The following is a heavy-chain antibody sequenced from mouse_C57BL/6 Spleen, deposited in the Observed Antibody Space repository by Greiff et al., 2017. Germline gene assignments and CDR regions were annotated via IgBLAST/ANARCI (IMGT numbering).Heavy chain of an antibody. CDR1: GYTFTSYW. CDR2: IHPNSGST. J-gene: IGHJ2*01. D-gene: IGHD2-3*01. CDR3: ARCDDGYHYFDY. Sequence: QVQLQQPGAELVKPGASVKLSCKASGYTFTSYWMHWVKQRPGQGLEWIGMIHPNSGSTNYNEKFKSKATLTVDKSSSTAYMQLSSLTSEDSAVYYCARCDDGYHYFDYWGQGTTLTVSS. V-gene: IGHV1-64*01.